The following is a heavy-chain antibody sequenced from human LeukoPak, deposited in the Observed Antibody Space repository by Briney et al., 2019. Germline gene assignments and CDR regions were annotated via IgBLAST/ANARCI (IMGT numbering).Heavy chain of an antibody. J-gene: IGHJ5*02. D-gene: IGHD6-19*01. CDR3: AKASYSSGWYGWFDP. V-gene: IGHV3-23*01. CDR1: GFTFSNYA. Sequence: PGGSLRLSCAASGFTFSNYAMSWVRQAPGKGLEWVSGFSGSGGGTYYADSVKGRFTISRDNSKNTLYLQMNSLRAEDTAVYYCAKASYSSGWYGWFDPWGQGTLVTVSS. CDR2: FSGSGGGT.